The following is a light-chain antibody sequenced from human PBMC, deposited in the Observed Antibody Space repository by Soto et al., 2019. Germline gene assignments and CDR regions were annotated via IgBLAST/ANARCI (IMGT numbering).Light chain of an antibody. V-gene: IGKV3-20*01. CDR1: QSVSIRH. Sequence: IALTQSPGTLSLSPGEGATLSCRPSQSVSIRHLAWYQQRPGQAPRVLIYATSDRATGTPDSFSGSGSGTDFPLTITSLDPEAFAVYYCQQYGTPWTFGQGTKVEI. CDR3: QQYGTPWT. CDR2: ATS. J-gene: IGKJ1*01.